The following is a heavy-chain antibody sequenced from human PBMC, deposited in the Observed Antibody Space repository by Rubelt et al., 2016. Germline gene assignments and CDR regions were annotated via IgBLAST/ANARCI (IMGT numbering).Heavy chain of an antibody. Sequence: EVQLVESGGGLIQPGGSLRLSCAASGFTVSSNYMSWVRQAPGKGLEWVSVIYSGDITYYAHSVKGRFTISRDNSKNTLYLQMNSLRAEDTAVYYCAREVLFYGMDVWGQGTTVTVSS. CDR1: GFTVSSNY. CDR2: IYSGDIT. CDR3: AREVLFYGMDV. J-gene: IGHJ6*02. V-gene: IGHV3-53*01.